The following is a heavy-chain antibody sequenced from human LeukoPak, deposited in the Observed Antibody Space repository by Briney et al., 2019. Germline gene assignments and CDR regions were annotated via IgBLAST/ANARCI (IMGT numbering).Heavy chain of an antibody. Sequence: GGSLRLSCTASGFTFGDYAMSWVRQAPGKGLEWVGFIRSKAYGGTTEYAASVKGRFTISRDDSKSIAYLQMNSLKTEDTAVYYCTRTEDKTFNYYYGMDVWGQGTTVTVSS. J-gene: IGHJ6*02. CDR1: GFTFGDYA. CDR2: IRSKAYGGTT. CDR3: TRTEDKTFNYYYGMDV. D-gene: IGHD2-15*01. V-gene: IGHV3-49*04.